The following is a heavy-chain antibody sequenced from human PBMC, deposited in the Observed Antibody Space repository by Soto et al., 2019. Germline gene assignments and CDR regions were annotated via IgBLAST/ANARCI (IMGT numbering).Heavy chain of an antibody. V-gene: IGHV3-21*01. D-gene: IGHD6-19*01. CDR1: GFTFSSYS. Sequence: EVQLVESGGGLVKPGGSLRLSCAASGFTFSSYSMNWVRQAPGKGLEWVSSISSSSSYIYYADSVKGRFTISRDNAKNSLYLQMNSLRAEDTAVYYCARAASSGWHNWFDPWGQGTLVTVSS. CDR2: ISSSSSYI. J-gene: IGHJ5*02. CDR3: ARAASSGWHNWFDP.